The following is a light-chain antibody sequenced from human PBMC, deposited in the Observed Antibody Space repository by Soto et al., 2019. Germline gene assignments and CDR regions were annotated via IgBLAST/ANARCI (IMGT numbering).Light chain of an antibody. CDR2: EGS. J-gene: IGLJ1*01. CDR1: SSDVGSYNL. CDR3: CSHAGTDV. V-gene: IGLV2-23*01. Sequence: QSVLTQPASVSASPGQSITISCTGTSSDVGSYNLVSWYQQHPGKAPKLMIYEGSKRPSGVSNRFSGSKSGNTASLTISGLQAEDEADYYCCSHAGTDVFGTGTKVTVL.